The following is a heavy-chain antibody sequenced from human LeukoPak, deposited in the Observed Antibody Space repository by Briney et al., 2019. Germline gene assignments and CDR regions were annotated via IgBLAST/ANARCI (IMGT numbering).Heavy chain of an antibody. J-gene: IGHJ3*02. Sequence: SETLSLTCTVSGGSISSGSYYWSWIRQPAGKGLEWIGRMYTSGSTNYHPSPKSRVTIPVDMSKNQFSLKLSSVTAADTAVYYCAREYPLPDSSISSDAFDIWGQGTMVTVSS. CDR3: AREYPLPDSSISSDAFDI. CDR1: GGSISSGSYY. CDR2: MYTSGST. V-gene: IGHV4-61*02. D-gene: IGHD6-13*01.